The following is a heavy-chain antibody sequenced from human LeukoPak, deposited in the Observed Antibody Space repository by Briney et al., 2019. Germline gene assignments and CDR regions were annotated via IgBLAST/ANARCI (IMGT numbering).Heavy chain of an antibody. D-gene: IGHD2-8*02. CDR1: GGSISSNNW. Sequence: PSETLSLTCAVSGGSISSNNWWSWVRQPPGKGLEWIGEVYQTGGTNYNPSLKSRVTTFVDTSKNQFSLKLTSVTAADTAVYYCARVPFDTDAYYYYFGMDVWGQGTTVTVSS. V-gene: IGHV4-4*02. CDR2: VYQTGGT. CDR3: ARVPFDTDAYYYYFGMDV. J-gene: IGHJ6*02.